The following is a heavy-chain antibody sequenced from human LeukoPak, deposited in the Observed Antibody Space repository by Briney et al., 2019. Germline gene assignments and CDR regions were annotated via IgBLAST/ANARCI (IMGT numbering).Heavy chain of an antibody. CDR3: ARTWIQLWFGWFDP. D-gene: IGHD5-18*01. CDR1: GGSFSGYY. CDR2: INHSGST. V-gene: IGHV4-34*01. Sequence: PSETLSLTCAVYGGSFSGYYWSWIRQPPGKGLEWIGEINHSGSTNYNPCLKSRVTISVDTSKNQFSLKLSSVTAADTAVYYCARTWIQLWFGWFDPWGQGTLVTVSS. J-gene: IGHJ5*02.